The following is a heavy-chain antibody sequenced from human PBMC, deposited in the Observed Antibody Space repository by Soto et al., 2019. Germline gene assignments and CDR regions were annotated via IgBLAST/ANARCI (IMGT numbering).Heavy chain of an antibody. CDR3: AHRPSGWYVFDY. V-gene: IGHV2-5*01. J-gene: IGHJ4*02. Sequence: QITLKESGPTLVRPTQTLTLTCTFSGFSLSTSGLGVGWIRQPPGKALEWLVLIYWNDDKRYSPSLKARLTITKDTSKNQVVLTMTNMDPVDTATYYCAHRPSGWYVFDYWGQGTLVTVSS. CDR1: GFSLSTSGLG. CDR2: IYWNDDK. D-gene: IGHD6-19*01.